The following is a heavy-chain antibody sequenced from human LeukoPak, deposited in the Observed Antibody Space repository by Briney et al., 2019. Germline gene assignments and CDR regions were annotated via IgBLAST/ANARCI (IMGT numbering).Heavy chain of an antibody. CDR2: IIPIFGTA. D-gene: IGHD6-13*01. V-gene: IGHV1-69*05. J-gene: IGHJ5*02. CDR1: GGTFSSYA. CDR3: ARDLGGIAAAA. Sequence: SVKVSCKASGGTFSSYAISWVRQAPGQGLEWMGGIIPIFGTANYAQKFQGRVTMTRDTSISTAYMELSRLRSDDTAVYYCARDLGGIAAAAWGQGTLVTVSS.